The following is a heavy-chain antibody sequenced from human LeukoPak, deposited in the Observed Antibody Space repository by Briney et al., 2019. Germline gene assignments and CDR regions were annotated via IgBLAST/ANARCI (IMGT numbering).Heavy chain of an antibody. CDR1: GFTFSGYA. V-gene: IGHV3-48*02. CDR2: IYSSDTT. J-gene: IGHJ3*02. CDR3: ARDLHYAFDI. Sequence: GGSLRLSCAASGFTFSGYAMNWVRQAPGKGLEWVSHIYSSDTTYADSVKGRFTISRDNAKNSLYLQMNSLRDEDTAVYYCARDLHYAFDIWGQGTMVNASS. D-gene: IGHD3-10*01.